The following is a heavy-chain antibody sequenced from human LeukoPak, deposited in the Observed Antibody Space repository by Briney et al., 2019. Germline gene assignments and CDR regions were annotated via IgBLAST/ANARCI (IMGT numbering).Heavy chain of an antibody. J-gene: IGHJ4*03. V-gene: IGHV4-34*01. CDR2: IDRRGDT. D-gene: IGHD5-24*01. CDR1: GGSFSRYY. CDR3: ARGATISETGYFDF. Sequence: SETLSLTCAVYGGSFSRYYWSWIRQSPGKGLEWIAEIDRRGDTNCNPSVKSRVTISVDTSKNQFSLKVRSLSAADTAVYYCARGATISETGYFDFWGQGTLVTVSS.